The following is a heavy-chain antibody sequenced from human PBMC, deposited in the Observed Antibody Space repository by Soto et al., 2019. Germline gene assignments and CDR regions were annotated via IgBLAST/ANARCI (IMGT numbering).Heavy chain of an antibody. D-gene: IGHD6-6*01. Sequence: SETLSLTCTVSSDSISSYYWSWIRQPPGKGLEWIGYIHYSGSTNYNPSLKSRVTISVDTSKNQFSLKLRSVTAADTAVYYCARAGSSSSLAGYYYGMDVWGQGTTVTVSS. CDR1: SDSISSYY. CDR3: ARAGSSSSLAGYYYGMDV. J-gene: IGHJ6*02. CDR2: IHYSGST. V-gene: IGHV4-59*01.